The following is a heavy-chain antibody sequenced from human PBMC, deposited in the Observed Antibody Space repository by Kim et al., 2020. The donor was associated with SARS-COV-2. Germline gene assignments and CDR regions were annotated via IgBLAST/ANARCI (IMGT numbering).Heavy chain of an antibody. Sequence: GGSLRLSCAASGFTFSSYSMHWVRQAPGKGLEWVSSISSSSSYIYYADSVKGRFTISRDNAKNSLYLQMNSLRDEDTAVYYCARGSITIFGVVSFWGQGTLVTVSS. CDR1: GFTFSSYS. J-gene: IGHJ4*02. CDR3: ARGSITIFGVVSF. V-gene: IGHV3-21*01. D-gene: IGHD3-3*01. CDR2: ISSSSSYI.